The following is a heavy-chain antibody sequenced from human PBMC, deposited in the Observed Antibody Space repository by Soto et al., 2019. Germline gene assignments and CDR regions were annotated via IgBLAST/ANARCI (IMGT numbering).Heavy chain of an antibody. CDR1: GYTFTSYG. D-gene: IGHD1-1*01. CDR3: ASSGMATTNAYDY. CDR2: IIPIFGTA. J-gene: IGHJ4*02. Sequence: SVKVSCKASGYTFTSYGISWVRQAPGQGLEWMGGIIPIFGTANYAQKFQGRVTITADESTSTAYMELSSLRSEDTAVYYCASSGMATTNAYDYWGQGTLVTVSS. V-gene: IGHV1-69*13.